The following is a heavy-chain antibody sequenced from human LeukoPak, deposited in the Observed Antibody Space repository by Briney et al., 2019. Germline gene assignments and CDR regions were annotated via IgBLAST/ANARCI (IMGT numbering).Heavy chain of an antibody. J-gene: IGHJ4*02. D-gene: IGHD6-19*01. CDR1: GFTFSSYA. CDR2: ISGSGGST. CDR3: ARGLAVARAGDFDY. Sequence: PGGSLRLSCAASGFTFSSYAMSWVRQAPGKGLEWVSAISGSGGSTYYADSVKGRFTISRDNSKNTLYLQMNSLRAEDTAVYYCARGLAVARAGDFDYWGQGTLVTVSS. V-gene: IGHV3-23*01.